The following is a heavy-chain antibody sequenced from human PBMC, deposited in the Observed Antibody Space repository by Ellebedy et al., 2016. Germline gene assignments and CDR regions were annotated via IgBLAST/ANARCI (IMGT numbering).Heavy chain of an antibody. CDR2: ISGSGGST. J-gene: IGHJ6*03. CDR1: GFTFSSYA. Sequence: GGSLRLSXAASGFTFSSYAMSWVRQAPGKGLEWVSAISGSGGSTYYADSVKGRFTISRDNSKNTLYLQMNSLRAEDTAVYYCARDYEGGWNYYYYYMDVWGKGTTVTVSS. V-gene: IGHV3-23*01. CDR3: ARDYEGGWNYYYYYMDV. D-gene: IGHD3-16*01.